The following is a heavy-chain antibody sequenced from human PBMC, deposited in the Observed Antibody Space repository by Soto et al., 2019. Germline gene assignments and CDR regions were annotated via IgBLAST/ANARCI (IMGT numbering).Heavy chain of an antibody. J-gene: IGHJ6*02. CDR1: EFTVSDNY. V-gene: IGHV3-53*01. Sequence: RRLSCAASEFTVSDNYINWVRQAPGKGLEWVAVISSGGVAYYADSVKGRFTVSRDNSRNTVFLQMNSLTVDDTAVYYCASPPGPPHSSGMDVWGQGTTVTVSS. CDR3: ASPPGPPHSSGMDV. CDR2: ISSGGVA. D-gene: IGHD2-8*02.